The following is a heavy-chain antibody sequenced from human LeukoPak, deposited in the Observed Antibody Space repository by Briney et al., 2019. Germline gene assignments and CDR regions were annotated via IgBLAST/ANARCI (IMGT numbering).Heavy chain of an antibody. CDR3: ARGLRITMVRGAPYRPYYFDY. CDR2: INHSGST. V-gene: IGHV4-34*01. CDR1: GGSFSGYY. J-gene: IGHJ4*02. D-gene: IGHD3-10*01. Sequence: SETLSLTCAVYGGSFSGYYWSWIRQPPGKGLEWIGEINHSGSTNYNPSLKSRVTISVDTSKNQFSLKLSSVTAADTAVYYCARGLRITMVRGAPYRPYYFDYWGQGTLVTVPS.